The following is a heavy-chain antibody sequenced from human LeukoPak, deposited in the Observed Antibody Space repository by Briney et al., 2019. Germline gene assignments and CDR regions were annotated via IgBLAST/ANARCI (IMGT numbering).Heavy chain of an antibody. V-gene: IGHV4-59*08. D-gene: IGHD3-10*01. CDR2: IYHSGST. Sequence: PSETLSLTCTVSGGSISNYYWSWIRQPPGKGLEWIGYIYHSGSTNYNPSLKSRVTISVDTSKNQLSLKLSSVTAADTALYYCAKHYMGSSYNRGCDYWGQGTLVTVSS. CDR3: AKHYMGSSYNRGCDY. J-gene: IGHJ4*02. CDR1: GGSISNYY.